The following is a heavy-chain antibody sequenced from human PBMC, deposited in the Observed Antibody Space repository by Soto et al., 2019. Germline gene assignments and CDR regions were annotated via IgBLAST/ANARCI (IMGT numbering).Heavy chain of an antibody. CDR1: GYTFTGYY. J-gene: IGHJ4*02. CDR3: AREGGDYSFDY. D-gene: IGHD2-21*02. V-gene: IGHV1-2*04. Sequence: SVKVSCKSSGYTFTGYYMDWVRQAPGQGLEWMGWINPNSGGTNYAQKFQGWVTMTRDTSISTAYMELSRLRSDDTAVYYCAREGGDYSFDYWGQGTLVTVSS. CDR2: INPNSGGT.